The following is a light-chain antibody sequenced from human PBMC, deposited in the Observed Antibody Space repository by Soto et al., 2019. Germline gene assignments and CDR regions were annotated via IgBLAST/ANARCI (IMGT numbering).Light chain of an antibody. CDR3: ASHTPTSPRV. V-gene: IGLV2-14*03. CDR2: EVS. Sequence: QSALTQPASVSGSPGQSIAISCTGTSSDVGAYDYVSWYQQHPDRAPRLVIYEVSNRPSGVSNRFSGSKSVNTATLTISGLQAEDEADYYCASHTPTSPRVFGTGTKLTVL. CDR1: SSDVGAYDY. J-gene: IGLJ1*01.